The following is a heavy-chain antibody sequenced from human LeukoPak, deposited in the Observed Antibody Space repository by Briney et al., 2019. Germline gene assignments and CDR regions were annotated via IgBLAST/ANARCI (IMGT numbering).Heavy chain of an antibody. CDR2: ISGSGGST. Sequence: PGGSLRLSCAASGFTFSSYAMSWVRQAPGKGLEWVSSISGSGGSTYYADSVKGRFTISRDNSKNTLYLQMNSLRAEDTAVYYCARPPYSGSYYYFDYWGQGTLVTVSS. V-gene: IGHV3-23*01. CDR3: ARPPYSGSYYYFDY. J-gene: IGHJ4*02. D-gene: IGHD1-26*01. CDR1: GFTFSSYA.